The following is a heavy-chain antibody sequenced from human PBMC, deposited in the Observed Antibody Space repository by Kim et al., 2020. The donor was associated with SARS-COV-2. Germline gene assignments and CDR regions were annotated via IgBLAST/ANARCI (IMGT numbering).Heavy chain of an antibody. CDR3: TRAPGDIKFYYFLDV. Sequence: ASVKVSCKASGYTFITYAIHWVRQAPGQRLEWMGWINAGNGNTQYSQKFQDRVTITRDTSASTAYMELSSLRSEDTAVYFCTRAPGDIKFYYFLDVRGKG. CDR1: GYTFITYA. D-gene: IGHD2-15*01. J-gene: IGHJ6*03. V-gene: IGHV1-3*01. CDR2: INAGNGNT.